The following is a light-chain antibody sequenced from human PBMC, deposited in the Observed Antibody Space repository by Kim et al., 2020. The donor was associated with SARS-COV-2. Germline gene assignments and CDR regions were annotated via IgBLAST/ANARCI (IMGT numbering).Light chain of an antibody. V-gene: IGKV3-20*01. CDR3: QQYDDSPPRWT. J-gene: IGKJ1*01. Sequence: EIVLTQSPGTLSLSPGERATLSCRASQSVSSSYLAWYQQRPGQAPRLLIYGASSRATGIPDRFSGSGSGTDFTLTISRLEPEDFAVYFCQQYDDSPPRWTFGQGPKVDIK. CDR2: GAS. CDR1: QSVSSSY.